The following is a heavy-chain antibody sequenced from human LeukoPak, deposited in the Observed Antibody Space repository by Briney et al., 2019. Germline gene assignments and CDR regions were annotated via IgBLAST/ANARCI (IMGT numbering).Heavy chain of an antibody. CDR1: GGSFSGYY. J-gene: IGHJ4*02. Sequence: TSETLSLTCAVYGGSFSGYYWSWIRQPPGKGLEWIGEINHSGSTNYNPSLRSRVTMSVDTSKNHFSLKLRSVTAADTAVYYCARGVASLDYWGQGTLVTVSS. CDR2: INHSGST. CDR3: ARGVASLDY. V-gene: IGHV4-34*01.